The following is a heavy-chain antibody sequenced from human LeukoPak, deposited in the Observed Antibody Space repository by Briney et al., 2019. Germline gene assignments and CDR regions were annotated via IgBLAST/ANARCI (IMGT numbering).Heavy chain of an antibody. CDR2: INPSGGKT. V-gene: IGHV1-46*01. CDR1: GYTFTIYY. Sequence: ASVKVSCKASGYTFTIYYMHWVRQAPGQGLEWMGVINPSGGKTSYAQKFQGRVTMTRDTSTSTVYMELSSLRSEDTAVYYCASKDSSGWYEEAWGQGTLVTVSS. J-gene: IGHJ5*02. CDR3: ASKDSSGWYEEA. D-gene: IGHD6-19*01.